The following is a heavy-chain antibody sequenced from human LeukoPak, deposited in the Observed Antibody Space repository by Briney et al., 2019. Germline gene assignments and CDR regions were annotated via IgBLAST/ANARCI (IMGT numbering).Heavy chain of an antibody. D-gene: IGHD6-13*01. V-gene: IGHV3-48*03. CDR1: GFTFISYE. J-gene: IGHJ4*02. Sequence: GGSLRLSCAASGFTFISYEMNWVRQAPGKGLEWVSYISSSGSTIYYADSVKGRFTIYRDNAKNSLYLQMNSLRAEDTAVYYCARDPGYSSSYQPQKTAAEGDYWGQGTLVTVSS. CDR3: ARDPGYSSSYQPQKTAAEGDY. CDR2: ISSSGSTI.